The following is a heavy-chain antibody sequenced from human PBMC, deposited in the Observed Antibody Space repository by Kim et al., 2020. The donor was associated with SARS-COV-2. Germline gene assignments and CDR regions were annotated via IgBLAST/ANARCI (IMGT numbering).Heavy chain of an antibody. CDR2: INHSGST. D-gene: IGHD6-19*01. Sequence: SETLSLTCAVYGGSFSGYYWSWIRQPPGKGLEWIGEINHSGSTNYNPSLKSRVTISVDTSKNQFSLKLSSVTAADTAVYYCARLAVAGPLSYYYYYGMDV. V-gene: IGHV4-34*01. CDR3: ARLAVAGPLSYYYYYGMDV. CDR1: GGSFSGYY. J-gene: IGHJ6*01.